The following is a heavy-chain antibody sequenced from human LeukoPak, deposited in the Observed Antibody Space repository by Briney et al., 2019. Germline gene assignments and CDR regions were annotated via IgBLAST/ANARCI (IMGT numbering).Heavy chain of an antibody. D-gene: IGHD3-22*01. V-gene: IGHV1-69*04. CDR1: GYIFIAYY. CDR2: IIPILGIA. J-gene: IGHJ4*02. CDR3: ARVGYYYDSSGPMGY. Sequence: ASVKVSCQASGYIFIAYYIHWVRQAPGQGLEWMGRIIPILGIANYAQKFQGRVTITADKSTSTAYMELSSLRSEDTAVYYCARVGYYYDSSGPMGYWGQGTLVTVSS.